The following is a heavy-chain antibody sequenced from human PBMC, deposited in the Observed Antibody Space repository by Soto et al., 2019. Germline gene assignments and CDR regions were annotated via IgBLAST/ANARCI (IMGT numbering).Heavy chain of an antibody. Sequence: QITLKESGPTLVKPTQTLTLTCTFSGFSLSTSGVGVGWIRQPPGEALEWLALIYWDDAERYSPSLKSRLTITKDTSKNQVFLTMTNMDPVDTATYDSPHSLTAAGTVYYWGQGTLVTVSS. CDR2: IYWDDAE. CDR3: PHSLTAAGTVYY. D-gene: IGHD6-13*01. J-gene: IGHJ4*01. V-gene: IGHV2-5*02. CDR1: GFSLSTSGVG.